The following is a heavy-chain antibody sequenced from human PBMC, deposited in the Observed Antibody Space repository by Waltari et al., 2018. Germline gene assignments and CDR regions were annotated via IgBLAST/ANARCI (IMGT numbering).Heavy chain of an antibody. CDR2: IYHSGST. D-gene: IGHD5-12*01. Sequence: QVQLQESGPGLVKPSETLSLTCAASGYSISRGYYWGWLRQAPGKGLAWIGSIYHSGSTYYNPSLKSRVTISVDTSKNQFSLKLSSVTAADTAVYYCARFGFHWVATPRGVYFDYWGQGTLVTVSS. V-gene: IGHV4-38-2*01. CDR1: GYSISRGYY. CDR3: ARFGFHWVATPRGVYFDY. J-gene: IGHJ4*02.